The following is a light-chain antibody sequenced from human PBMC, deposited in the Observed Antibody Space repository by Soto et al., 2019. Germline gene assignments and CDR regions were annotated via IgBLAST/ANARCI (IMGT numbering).Light chain of an antibody. V-gene: IGKV3-15*01. Sequence: EIVMTQSPATLSVSPGERATLSCRASQSVNSNLAWYQQKPGQAPRLLIYGASMRATGVPARFSGSGSGTDFTLTISRLQSEDVAVYYCQQYDQWPPITFGQGTRLEIK. CDR2: GAS. CDR1: QSVNSN. CDR3: QQYDQWPPIT. J-gene: IGKJ5*01.